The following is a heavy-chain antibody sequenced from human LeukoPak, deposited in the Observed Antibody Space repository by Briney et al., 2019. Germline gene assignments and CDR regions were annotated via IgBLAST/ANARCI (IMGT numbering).Heavy chain of an antibody. CDR3: ARGYSSYHFDY. Sequence: SQTLSLTCTVSGGSISSGSYYWSWIRQPAGKGLEWIGRIYTSGSTNYNPSLKSRVTISVDTSKNQFSLKLSSVTAADTAVYYCARGYSSYHFDYWGQGTLVTVSS. J-gene: IGHJ4*02. CDR2: IYTSGST. CDR1: GGSISSGSYY. D-gene: IGHD6-13*01. V-gene: IGHV4-61*02.